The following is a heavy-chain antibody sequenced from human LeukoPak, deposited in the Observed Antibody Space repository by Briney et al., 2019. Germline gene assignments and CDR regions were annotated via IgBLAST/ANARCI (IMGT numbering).Heavy chain of an antibody. CDR3: AKDDYGDYGGWFDP. CDR2: ISGSGGST. Sequence: GGSLRLSCAASGFTFSTYAMSWVRQAPGKGLEWVSAISGSGGSTYYADSVKGRFTISRDNSKNTLYLQMNSLRAEDTAVYYCAKDDYGDYGGWFDPWGQGTLVTVSS. D-gene: IGHD4-17*01. V-gene: IGHV3-23*01. J-gene: IGHJ5*02. CDR1: GFTFSTYA.